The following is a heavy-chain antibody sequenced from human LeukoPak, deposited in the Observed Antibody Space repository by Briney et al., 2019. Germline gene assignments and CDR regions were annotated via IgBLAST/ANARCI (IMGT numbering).Heavy chain of an antibody. D-gene: IGHD6-13*01. V-gene: IGHV4-30-2*01. J-gene: IGHJ2*01. CDR1: GGSDSSGAYS. CDR2: ISHSGST. CDR3: ARYSSTWPYWYFDL. Sequence: PSETLSLTCAVSGGSDSSGAYSWSWIRQPPGTGLEWIGYISHSGSTYYKPSLKSRVTISVDRSRDQFSLKLTSVTAADTAVYYCARYSSTWPYWYFDLWGRGTLVTVSS.